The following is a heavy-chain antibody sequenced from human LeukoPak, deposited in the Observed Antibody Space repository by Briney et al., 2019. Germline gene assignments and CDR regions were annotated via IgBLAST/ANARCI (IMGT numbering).Heavy chain of an antibody. V-gene: IGHV3-23*01. CDR1: GFTFSSYA. D-gene: IGHD4-17*01. J-gene: IGHJ4*02. CDR2: ISARGDST. Sequence: GGSLRLSCAVSGFTFSSYAVSWVRQAPGKGLEWVSAISARGDSTYYADSVEGRFTISRDNSKNTLYLQMNSLRGEDTALYYCARGAYGDYDYWGQGTLVTVSS. CDR3: ARGAYGDYDY.